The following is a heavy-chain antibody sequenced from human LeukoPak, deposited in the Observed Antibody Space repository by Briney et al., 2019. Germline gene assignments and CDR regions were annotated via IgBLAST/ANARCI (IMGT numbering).Heavy chain of an antibody. CDR1: GDSVTNTYW. J-gene: IGHJ4*02. CDR3: VRGDNYMFDY. Sequence: PSETLSLTCAVSGDSVTNTYWWSWVRQSPEKGLEWIEEISHSGATNHNPSLKSRVTMSVDKSKNQLSLRMNSVTAADAAIYCCVRGDNYMFDYWGQGTLVTVSS. V-gene: IGHV4-4*01. D-gene: IGHD3-10*01. CDR2: ISHSGAT.